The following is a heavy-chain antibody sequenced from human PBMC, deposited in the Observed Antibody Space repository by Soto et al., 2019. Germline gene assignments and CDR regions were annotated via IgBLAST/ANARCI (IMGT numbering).Heavy chain of an antibody. CDR2: IYYSGST. CDR3: ARRSMRENYFDY. V-gene: IGHV4-59*01. Sequence: SETPSLTCTVSGGSICSSFWAWIRQPPGKGLEWIGYIYYSGSTNYNPSLKSRVTISVDTSKKQFSLKLTSVTAADTAVYYCARRSMRENYFDYWGQGTQVTVSS. J-gene: IGHJ4*02. CDR1: GGSICSSF.